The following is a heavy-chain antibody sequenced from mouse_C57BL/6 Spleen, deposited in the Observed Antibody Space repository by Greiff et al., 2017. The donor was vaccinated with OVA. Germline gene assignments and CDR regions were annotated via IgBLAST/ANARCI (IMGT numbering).Heavy chain of an antibody. CDR3: ARGGDYYYGSSPYAMDY. CDR1: GYSFTSYY. Sequence: VKLMESGPELVKPGASVKISCKASGYSFTSYYIHWVKQRPGQGLEWIGWIYPGSGNTKYNEKFKGKATLTADTSSSTAYMQLSSLTSEDSAVYYCARGGDYYYGSSPYAMDYWGQGTSVTVSS. J-gene: IGHJ4*01. D-gene: IGHD1-1*01. V-gene: IGHV1-66*01. CDR2: IYPGSGNT.